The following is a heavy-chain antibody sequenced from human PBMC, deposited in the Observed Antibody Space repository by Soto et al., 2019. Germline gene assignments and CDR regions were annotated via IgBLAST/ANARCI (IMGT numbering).Heavy chain of an antibody. J-gene: IGHJ5*02. CDR3: ARGVGRGWFDP. Sequence: QVQLQESGPGLVKPSQTLSLTCTVSGGSISSGGYYWSWIRQNPEKGLEWIGFIYYTGSTDYHPSLKSRVTTSVVMSKNQFSLKLSSVTAADTAVYYCARGVGRGWFDPWGQGTLVSVSS. CDR1: GGSISSGGYY. V-gene: IGHV4-31*03. CDR2: IYYTGST.